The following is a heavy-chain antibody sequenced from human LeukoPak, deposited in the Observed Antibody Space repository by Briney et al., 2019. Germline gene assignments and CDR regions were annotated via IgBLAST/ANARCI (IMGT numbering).Heavy chain of an antibody. Sequence: SETLSLTCAVYGGSFSGYYWSWIRQPPGKGLEWIGGINHSGSTNYNPSLKSRVTISVDTSKNQFSLKPSSVTAADTAVYYSASRRKRIAVAGNEARDQPQYGAQGTLVTVSS. CDR1: GGSFSGYY. J-gene: IGHJ4*02. CDR3: ASRRKRIAVAGNEARDQPQY. D-gene: IGHD6-19*01. V-gene: IGHV4-34*01. CDR2: INHSGST.